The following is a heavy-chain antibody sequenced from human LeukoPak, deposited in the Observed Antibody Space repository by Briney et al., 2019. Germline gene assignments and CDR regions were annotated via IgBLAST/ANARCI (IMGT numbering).Heavy chain of an antibody. J-gene: IGHJ6*04. CDR2: ISSSSSYR. Sequence: GGSLRLSCAASGFTFSSYSMNWVRQAPGKGLEGVSSISSSSSYRYYPDSVKGRFTISSDNATNLLYRQVNGLRAEGTAGYYCAELGITMIGGFWGKGTTVTISS. CDR1: GFTFSSYS. V-gene: IGHV3-21*01. D-gene: IGHD3-10*02. CDR3: AELGITMIGGF.